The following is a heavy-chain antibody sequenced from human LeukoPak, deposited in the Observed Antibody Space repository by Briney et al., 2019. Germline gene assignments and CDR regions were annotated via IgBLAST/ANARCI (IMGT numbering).Heavy chain of an antibody. Sequence: GRSLRLSCAASGFTFDDYAIHWVRQAPGKGLEWVSGISWNSGSIGCADSVKGRFTISRDNAKNSLYLQMNSLRAEDTALYYCAKEKGYYGLGTPFDYWGQGTLVTVSS. CDR2: ISWNSGSI. D-gene: IGHD3-10*01. V-gene: IGHV3-9*01. CDR1: GFTFDDYA. J-gene: IGHJ4*02. CDR3: AKEKGYYGLGTPFDY.